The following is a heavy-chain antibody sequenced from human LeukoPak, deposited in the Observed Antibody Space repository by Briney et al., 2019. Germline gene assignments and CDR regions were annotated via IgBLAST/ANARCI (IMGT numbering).Heavy chain of an antibody. V-gene: IGHV4-34*01. CDR2: INHSGST. J-gene: IGHJ6*03. CDR3: ARGQLVVVVPAAIGYYYYMDV. Sequence: SETLSLTCAVYGGSFSGYYWSWIRQPPGKGVEWIGEINHSGSTNYNPSLKSRVTISVDTSKNQFSLKLSSVTAADTAVYYCARGQLVVVVPAAIGYYYYMDVWGKGTTVTVSS. CDR1: GGSFSGYY. D-gene: IGHD2-2*01.